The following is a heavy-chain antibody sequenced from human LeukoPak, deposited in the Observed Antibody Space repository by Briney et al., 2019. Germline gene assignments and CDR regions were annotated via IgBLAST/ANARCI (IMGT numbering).Heavy chain of an antibody. CDR2: ISYDGSNK. V-gene: IGHV3-30*03. D-gene: IGHD6-13*01. CDR1: GFTFSSYS. CDR3: ARALTGIAAAGTLYYYYYGMDV. J-gene: IGHJ6*02. Sequence: PGGSLRLSCAASGFTFSSYSMNWVRQAPGKGLEWVAVISYDGSNKYYADSVKGRFTISRDNSKNTLYLQMNSLRAEDTAVYYCARALTGIAAAGTLYYYYYGMDVWGQGTTVTVSS.